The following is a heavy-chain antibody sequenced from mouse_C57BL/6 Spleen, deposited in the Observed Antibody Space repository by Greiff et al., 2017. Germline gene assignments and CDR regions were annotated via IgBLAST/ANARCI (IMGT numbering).Heavy chain of an antibody. CDR2: IDPEDGDT. J-gene: IGHJ3*01. Sequence: VQLQQYGAELVRPGASVKLSCTASGFNIKDYYMHWVKQRPEQGLEWIGRIDPEDGDTEYAPKFQGKATMTADTSSNTAYLQLSSLTSEDTAVYYCTNGYDYDSFAYWGQGTLVTVSA. D-gene: IGHD2-4*01. CDR1: GFNIKDYY. CDR3: TNGYDYDSFAY. V-gene: IGHV14-1*01.